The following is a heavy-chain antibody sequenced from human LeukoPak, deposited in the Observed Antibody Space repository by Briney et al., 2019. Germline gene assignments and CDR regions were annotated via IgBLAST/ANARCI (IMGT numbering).Heavy chain of an antibody. Sequence: GGSLRLSCAASGFTFSSYEMNWVRQAPGKGLEWVSYISSSGSTIYYADSVKGRFTISRDNAKNSLYLQMNSLRAEDTAVYYCANDGPLSDAFDIWGQGTMVTVSS. CDR2: ISSSGSTI. D-gene: IGHD2-8*01. V-gene: IGHV3-48*03. CDR1: GFTFSSYE. J-gene: IGHJ3*02. CDR3: ANDGPLSDAFDI.